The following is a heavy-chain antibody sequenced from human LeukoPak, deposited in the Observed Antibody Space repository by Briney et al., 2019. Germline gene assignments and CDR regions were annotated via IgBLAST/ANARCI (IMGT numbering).Heavy chain of an antibody. CDR2: IIGTSSYT. V-gene: IGHV3-23*01. CDR3: AKGSNFYASGSHFDV. J-gene: IGHJ4*02. CDR1: GFTFSNYV. D-gene: IGHD3-10*01. Sequence: VGSLRLSCVASGFTFSNYVMYWVRQVPGKGLEGVLGIIGTSSYTYSADFVKGRFTISRDNSMNTLWLQMNSLRVEDTAVYYCAKGSNFYASGSHFDVWGQGTLVTVSS.